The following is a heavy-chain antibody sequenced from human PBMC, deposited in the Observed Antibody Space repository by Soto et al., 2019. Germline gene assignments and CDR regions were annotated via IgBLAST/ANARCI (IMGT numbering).Heavy chain of an antibody. CDR1: GLILSRYW. Sequence: PGGSLRLSCTASGLILSRYWMSWVRQAPGKGLEWVANIKQDGSEKYYVDSVKGRFTISRDNAKNSLYLQMNSLRAEDTAVYYSARDGRYCSSTSCYIRYCDYGVVVCG. D-gene: IGHD2-2*02. V-gene: IGHV3-7*03. CDR3: ARDGRYCSSTSCYIRYCDYGVVV. J-gene: IGHJ6*02. CDR2: IKQDGSEK.